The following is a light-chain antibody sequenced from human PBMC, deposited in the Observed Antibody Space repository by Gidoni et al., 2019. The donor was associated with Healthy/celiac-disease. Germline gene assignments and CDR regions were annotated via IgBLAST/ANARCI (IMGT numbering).Light chain of an antibody. J-gene: IGKJ3*01. V-gene: IGKV3-11*01. Sequence: EIVLTQSPVTLSLSPGERATLSCRASQSVSSYLAWYQKKPGQAPRRRIYDAASRATGIPARFRGSGSGTDFTLTISSLEPEDFAVYYCQQRSNWPPLFGPGTKVDIK. CDR1: QSVSSY. CDR3: QQRSNWPPL. CDR2: DAA.